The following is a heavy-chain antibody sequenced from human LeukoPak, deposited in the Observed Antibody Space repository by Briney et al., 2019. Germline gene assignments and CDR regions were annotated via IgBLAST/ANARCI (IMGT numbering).Heavy chain of an antibody. CDR2: ISAYNSNT. V-gene: IGHV1-18*01. CDR3: ARENDMTARWFDP. Sequence: GASVKVSCKASGYTFTSYGISWVRQAPGQGLEWMGWISAYNSNTNSAQKLQGRVTMTTDTSTNTAYMELSSLRSEDTAVYYCARENDMTARWFDPWGQGTLVTVSS. D-gene: IGHD1-1*01. J-gene: IGHJ5*02. CDR1: GYTFTSYG.